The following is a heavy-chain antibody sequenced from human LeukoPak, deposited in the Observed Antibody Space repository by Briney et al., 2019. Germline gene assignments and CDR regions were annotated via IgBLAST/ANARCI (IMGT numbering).Heavy chain of an antibody. Sequence: SETLSLTCTVSGGSISSYYWSWIRQPPGKGLEWIGYIYYSGSTNYNPSLKSRVTISVDTSKNQFSLKLSSVTAADTAVYYCARGDYYESSGYWLFDYWGQGTLVTVSS. J-gene: IGHJ4*02. CDR1: GGSISSYY. D-gene: IGHD3-22*01. CDR2: IYYSGST. CDR3: ARGDYYESSGYWLFDY. V-gene: IGHV4-59*01.